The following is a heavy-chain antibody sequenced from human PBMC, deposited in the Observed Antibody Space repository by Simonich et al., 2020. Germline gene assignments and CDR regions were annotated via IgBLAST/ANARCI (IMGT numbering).Heavy chain of an antibody. CDR2: ISSSSSYI. CDR3: ARDVDTAMVFDY. CDR1: GVTFSSFS. Sequence: EVQLVESGGGLVKPGGSLRLSCAASGVTFSSFSMNWVRQAPEKGLEWVSSISSSSSYIYYADSVKGRFTISRDNAKNSLYLQMNSLRAEDTAVYYCARDVDTAMVFDYWGQGTLVTVSS. V-gene: IGHV3-21*01. J-gene: IGHJ4*02. D-gene: IGHD5-18*01.